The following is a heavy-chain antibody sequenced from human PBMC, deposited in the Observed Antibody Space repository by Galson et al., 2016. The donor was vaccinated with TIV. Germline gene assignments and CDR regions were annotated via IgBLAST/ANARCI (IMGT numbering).Heavy chain of an antibody. D-gene: IGHD5-24*01. CDR3: AGGRRLAIENVYYCGMDV. CDR2: ISTSGYVK. Sequence: SLRLSCAASGFTFSEYSFNWVRQAPGKGLEWVAYISTSGYVKYYAASVKGRFTSIRDNAQNSLYLQMNSLSDEDAGVYYCAGGRRLAIENVYYCGMDVWGQGATVTVSS. J-gene: IGHJ6*02. V-gene: IGHV3-48*02. CDR1: GFTFSEYS.